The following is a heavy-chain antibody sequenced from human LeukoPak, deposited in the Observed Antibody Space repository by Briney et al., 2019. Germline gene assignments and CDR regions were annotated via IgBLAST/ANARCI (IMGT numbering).Heavy chain of an antibody. J-gene: IGHJ4*02. Sequence: SATLSLTYAVYGGSLSGSYWSWIRQPPGKGLEWIGEINHSGSANYNPSLKSRVTLSIDKSKNQFSLNLNSVTAADTAVYYCARARRDSGYYKVDYWGQGTLVTVSS. V-gene: IGHV4-34*01. CDR2: INHSGSA. D-gene: IGHD3-3*01. CDR3: ARARRDSGYYKVDY. CDR1: GGSLSGSY.